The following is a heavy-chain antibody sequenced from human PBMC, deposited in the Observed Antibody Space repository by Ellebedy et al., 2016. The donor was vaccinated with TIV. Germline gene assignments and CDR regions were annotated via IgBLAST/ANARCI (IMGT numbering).Heavy chain of an antibody. CDR1: GGTFSSYA. CDR3: ARGGKGYYDSSGYGQFDY. CDR2: IIPIFGTA. D-gene: IGHD3-22*01. J-gene: IGHJ4*02. Sequence: SVKVSXXASGGTFSSYAISWVRQAPGQGLEWMGGIIPIFGTANYAQKFQGRVTITADESTSTAYMELSSLRSEDTAVYYCARGGKGYYDSSGYGQFDYWGQGTLVTVSS. V-gene: IGHV1-69*13.